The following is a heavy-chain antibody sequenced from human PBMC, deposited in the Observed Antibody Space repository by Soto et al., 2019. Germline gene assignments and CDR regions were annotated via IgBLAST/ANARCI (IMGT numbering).Heavy chain of an antibody. J-gene: IGHJ4*02. Sequence: QVQLQESGPGLVKPSQTLSLTCTVSGGSISSGGYYWSWIRQHPGKGLEWIGYIYYSGSTYYNPSLKSRVTISVDTSKNQFSLQLSSVTAADTAVYYCANIAAAGTFYFDYWGQGTLVTVSS. D-gene: IGHD6-13*01. CDR2: IYYSGST. CDR3: ANIAAAGTFYFDY. V-gene: IGHV4-31*03. CDR1: GGSISSGGYY.